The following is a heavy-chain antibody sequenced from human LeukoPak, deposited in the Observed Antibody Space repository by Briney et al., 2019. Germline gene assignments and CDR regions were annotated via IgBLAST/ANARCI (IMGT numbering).Heavy chain of an antibody. CDR3: ARAAVAGDFFDY. Sequence: PSETLSLTCSVSGGSVSNYYWSWIRQPPGKGLEWIGYIYYSGGTNYNPSLKSRLTISLDTSKNQFSLKVNSVTTADTAVYYCARAAVAGDFFDYWGQGTLVTVSS. V-gene: IGHV4-59*02. CDR2: IYYSGGT. D-gene: IGHD6-19*01. CDR1: GGSVSNYY. J-gene: IGHJ4*02.